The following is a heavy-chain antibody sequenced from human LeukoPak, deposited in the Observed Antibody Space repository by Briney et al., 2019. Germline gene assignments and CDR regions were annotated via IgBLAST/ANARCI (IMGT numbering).Heavy chain of an antibody. Sequence: GGSLRLSCAGSGFTFSTYCMHWVRQAPGEGLEWVSGINTDGSTTSYADSVKGRFTISRDNAKNTVYLQMNSLRAEDTAVYYCAKESGYDVDLEYWGQGALVTVSS. CDR1: GFTFSTYC. D-gene: IGHD5-12*01. V-gene: IGHV3-74*01. CDR2: INTDGSTT. CDR3: AKESGYDVDLEY. J-gene: IGHJ4*02.